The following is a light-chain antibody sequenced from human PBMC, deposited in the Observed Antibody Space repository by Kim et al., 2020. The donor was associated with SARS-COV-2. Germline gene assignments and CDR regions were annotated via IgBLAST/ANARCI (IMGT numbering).Light chain of an antibody. V-gene: IGKV2-28*01. J-gene: IGKJ2*01. Sequence: IVMTQSPLSLPVTPGEPASISCRSSQSLLHNNGYNYLGWYLQKSGQSPQLLMYLGSSRASGVPDRFSGSGSGTDFTLKISRVEAEDVGVYYCMQALQTPPTFGQGTKLEI. CDR2: LGS. CDR1: QSLLHNNGYNY. CDR3: MQALQTPPT.